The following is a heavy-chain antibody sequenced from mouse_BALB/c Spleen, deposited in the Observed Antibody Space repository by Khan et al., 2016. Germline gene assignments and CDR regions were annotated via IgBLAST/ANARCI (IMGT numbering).Heavy chain of an antibody. D-gene: IGHD2-3*01. CDR2: ISSGGSYT. V-gene: IGHV5-6*01. Sequence: EVELVESGGDLVKPGGSLKLSCAASGFTFSSYGMSWVRQTPDKRLEWVATISSGGSYTYYTDSVKGRFTITRDNAKNTLYLQMSSLKSEDTATYSCAGHGDGYCRFAYWGQGTLVTVSA. J-gene: IGHJ3*01. CDR3: AGHGDGYCRFAY. CDR1: GFTFSSYG.